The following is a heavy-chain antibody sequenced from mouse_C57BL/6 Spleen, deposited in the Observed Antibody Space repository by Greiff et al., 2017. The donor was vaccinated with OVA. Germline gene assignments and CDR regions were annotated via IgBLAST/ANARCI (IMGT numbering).Heavy chain of an antibody. J-gene: IGHJ3*01. V-gene: IGHV5-4*03. CDR2: ISDGGSYT. Sequence: EVNLVESGGGLVKPGGSLKLSCAASGFTFSSYAMSWVRQTPEKRLEWVATISDGGSYTYYPDNVKGRFTISRDNAKNNLYLQMSHLKSEDTAMYYCARGYGYDGAWFAYWGQGTLVTVSA. CDR3: ARGYGYDGAWFAY. CDR1: GFTFSSYA. D-gene: IGHD2-2*01.